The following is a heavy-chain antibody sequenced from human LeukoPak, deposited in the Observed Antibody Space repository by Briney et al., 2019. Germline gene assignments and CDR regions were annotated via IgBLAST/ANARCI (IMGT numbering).Heavy chain of an antibody. D-gene: IGHD2-2*01. V-gene: IGHV3-30*18. J-gene: IGHJ4*02. CDR2: ISYDGRTI. CDR1: GFTFNNYG. Sequence: GGSLRLSCAASGFTFNNYGMHWVRQAPGKGLEWVAVISYDGRTIHYPDSVKGRFTISRDISTDTLWLQMDSLRTEDTAVYYCAKGPLRGTAAAIDYWGQGTLVTVSS. CDR3: AKGPLRGTAAAIDY.